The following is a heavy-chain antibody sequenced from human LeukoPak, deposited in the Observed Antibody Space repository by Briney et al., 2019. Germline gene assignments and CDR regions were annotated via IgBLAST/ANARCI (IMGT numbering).Heavy chain of an antibody. J-gene: IGHJ6*02. CDR3: ARTYRNHGYPFYYYYYGMDV. Sequence: PGGSLRLSCAASGFTFSSYAMSWVRQAPGKGLEWVSAISGSGGSTYYADSVKGRFAISRDDSKNTLYLQMNSLRAEDTAVYYCARTYRNHGYPFYYYYYGMDVWGQGTTVTVSS. CDR2: ISGSGGST. D-gene: IGHD5-18*01. CDR1: GFTFSSYA. V-gene: IGHV3-23*01.